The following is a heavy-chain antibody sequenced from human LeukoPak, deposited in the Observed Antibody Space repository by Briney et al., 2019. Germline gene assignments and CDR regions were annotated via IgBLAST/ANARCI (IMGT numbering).Heavy chain of an antibody. V-gene: IGHV3-74*01. Sequence: GGSLRLSCAASGFTFSSYWMHWVRQAPGKGLVWVSRISGDGSSTRYADSVKGRFTISRDNAKNTLYVQMKSLRAEDTAAYYCARSHYYDNSGYFSYYYGMDVWGQGTTVTVSS. D-gene: IGHD3-22*01. CDR1: GFTFSSYW. CDR2: ISGDGSST. CDR3: ARSHYYDNSGYFSYYYGMDV. J-gene: IGHJ6*02.